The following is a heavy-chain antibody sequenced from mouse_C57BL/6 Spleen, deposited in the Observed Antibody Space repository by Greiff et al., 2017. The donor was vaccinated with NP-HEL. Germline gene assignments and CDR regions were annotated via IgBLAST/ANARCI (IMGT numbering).Heavy chain of an antibody. D-gene: IGHD1-1*01. CDR2: ISDGGSYT. J-gene: IGHJ1*03. CDR3: ARDLLRYFDV. Sequence: EVKLQESGGGLVKPGGSLKLSCAASGFTFSSYAMSWVRQTPEKRLEWVATISDGGSYTYYPDNVKGRFTISRDNAKNNLYLQMSHLKSEDTAMYYCARDLLRYFDVWGTGTTVTVSS. CDR1: GFTFSSYA. V-gene: IGHV5-4*01.